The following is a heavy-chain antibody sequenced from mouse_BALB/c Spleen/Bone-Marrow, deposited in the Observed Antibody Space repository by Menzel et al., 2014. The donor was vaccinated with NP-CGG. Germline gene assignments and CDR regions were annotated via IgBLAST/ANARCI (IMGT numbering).Heavy chain of an antibody. J-gene: IGHJ3*01. CDR1: GFTFSSYG. D-gene: IGHD2-4*01. Sequence: DVHLVESGGGLVKPRGSLKLSCAASGFTFSSYGMSWVRQTPEKRLEWVATISGGGSYTYYPDSVKGRFTISRDNAKNNLYLQMSSLRSEDTALYYCARLYYDYDGGAYWGQGTLVTVSA. V-gene: IGHV5-9-2*01. CDR3: ARLYYDYDGGAY. CDR2: ISGGGSYT.